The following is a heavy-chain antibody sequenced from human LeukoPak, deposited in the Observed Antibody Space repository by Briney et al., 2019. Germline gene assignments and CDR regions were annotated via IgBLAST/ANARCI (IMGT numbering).Heavy chain of an antibody. J-gene: IGHJ3*02. D-gene: IGHD4-17*01. V-gene: IGHV4-39*01. CDR2: IYYSGST. CDR1: GGSISSSSYY. CDR3: ARQLRGAFDI. Sequence: SETLSLTCSVSGGSISSSSYYWGWIRQPPGKGLEWIGSIYYSGSTYYNPSLKSRVTISVDTSKNQFSLKLSSVTAADTAVYYCARQLRGAFDIWGQGTMVTVSS.